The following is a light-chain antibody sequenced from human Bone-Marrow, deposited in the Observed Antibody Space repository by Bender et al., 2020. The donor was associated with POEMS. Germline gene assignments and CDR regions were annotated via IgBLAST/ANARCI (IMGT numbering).Light chain of an antibody. CDR2: DVS. Sequence: QSALTQPASVSASPGQSITISCTGTSSDVGRYDFVSWYQQHPGKAPKLLIYDVSDRPSGVSNRFSGSKSGNTASLTISGLQAEDEADYYCCSYAGSSTWVFGGGTKLTVL. J-gene: IGLJ3*02. CDR3: CSYAGSSTWV. CDR1: SSDVGRYDF. V-gene: IGLV2-23*02.